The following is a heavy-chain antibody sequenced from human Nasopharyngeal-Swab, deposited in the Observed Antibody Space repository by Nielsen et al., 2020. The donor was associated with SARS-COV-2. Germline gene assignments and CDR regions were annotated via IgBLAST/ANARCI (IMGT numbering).Heavy chain of an antibody. CDR3: ARDLGDWGFNYYYGMDV. D-gene: IGHD7-27*01. J-gene: IGHJ6*02. CDR2: IYYSGST. Sequence: GSLRLSCTVSGGSISSSSYYWGWIRQPPGKGLEWIGSIYYSGSTYYNPSLKSRVTISVDTSKNQFSLKLSSVTAADTAVYYCARDLGDWGFNYYYGMDVWGQGTTVTVSS. V-gene: IGHV4-39*07. CDR1: GGSISSSSYY.